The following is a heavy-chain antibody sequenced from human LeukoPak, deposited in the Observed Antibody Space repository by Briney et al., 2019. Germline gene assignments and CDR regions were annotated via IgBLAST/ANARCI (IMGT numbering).Heavy chain of an antibody. CDR2: ISWNSGSI. CDR1: GFTFDDYA. J-gene: IGHJ3*02. V-gene: IGHV3-9*03. Sequence: PGRSLRLSCAASGFTFDDYAMHWVRQAPGKGLEWVSGISWNSGSIGYADSVKGRFTISRDNAKNSLYLQMNSLRAEDMALYYCAKGDLAYCGGDCYSGAFDIWGQGTMVTVSS. D-gene: IGHD2-21*01. CDR3: AKGDLAYCGGDCYSGAFDI.